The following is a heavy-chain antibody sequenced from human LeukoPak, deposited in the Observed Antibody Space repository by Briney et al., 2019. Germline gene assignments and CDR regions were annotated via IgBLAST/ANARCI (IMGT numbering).Heavy chain of an antibody. J-gene: IGHJ4*02. Sequence: ASVKVSCKASAYTFTTYAINWVRQAPGQGLEWMVWINTNAGNPTYAQDFTGRFVFSLDTSVSTAYLQISSLKAEDTAVYYCARAVVGATSHLDYWGQGALVTVSS. CDR1: AYTFTTYA. D-gene: IGHD1-26*01. CDR3: ARAVVGATSHLDY. CDR2: INTNAGNP. V-gene: IGHV7-4-1*02.